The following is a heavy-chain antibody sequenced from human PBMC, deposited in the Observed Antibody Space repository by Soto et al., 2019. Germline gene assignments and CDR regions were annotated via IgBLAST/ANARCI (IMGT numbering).Heavy chain of an antibody. J-gene: IGHJ6*03. V-gene: IGHV3-48*02. CDR2: ISSSSSTI. CDR1: GFTFSSYS. Sequence: GGSLRLSCAASGFTFSSYSMNWVRQAPGKGLEWVSYISSSSSTIYYADSVKGRFTISRDNAKNSLYLQMNSLRDEDTAVYCCAIDRPIQLWYYYYYSYMDVWGKGTTVTVSS. CDR3: AIDRPIQLWYYYYYSYMDV. D-gene: IGHD5-18*01.